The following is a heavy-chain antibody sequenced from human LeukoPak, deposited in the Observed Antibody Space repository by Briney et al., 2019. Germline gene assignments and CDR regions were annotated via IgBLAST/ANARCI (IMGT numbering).Heavy chain of an antibody. D-gene: IGHD2-2*01. CDR1: GGSFSGYY. Sequence: SETLSLTCAVYGGSFSGYYWSWIRQPPGKGLEWIGEINHSVSTNYNPSLKSRVTISVDTSKNQFSLKLSSVSAADTAVYYCARGDIVVVPAAFYYYYYMDVWGKGTTVTVSS. J-gene: IGHJ6*03. CDR2: INHSVST. CDR3: ARGDIVVVPAAFYYYYYMDV. V-gene: IGHV4-34*01.